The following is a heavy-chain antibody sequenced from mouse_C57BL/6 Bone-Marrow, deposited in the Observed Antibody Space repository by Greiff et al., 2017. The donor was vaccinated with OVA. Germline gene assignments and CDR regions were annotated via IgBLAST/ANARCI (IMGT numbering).Heavy chain of an antibody. D-gene: IGHD2-3*01. Sequence: EVQLVESGPGLVKPSQSLSLTCSVTGYSITSGYYWNWIRQFPGNKLEWMGYISYDGSNNYNPSLKNRISITRDTSKNQFFLTLNSVTTEDTATYYCASYDGYLYWYFDVWGTGTTVTVSS. J-gene: IGHJ1*03. CDR3: ASYDGYLYWYFDV. CDR2: ISYDGSN. CDR1: GYSITSGYY. V-gene: IGHV3-6*01.